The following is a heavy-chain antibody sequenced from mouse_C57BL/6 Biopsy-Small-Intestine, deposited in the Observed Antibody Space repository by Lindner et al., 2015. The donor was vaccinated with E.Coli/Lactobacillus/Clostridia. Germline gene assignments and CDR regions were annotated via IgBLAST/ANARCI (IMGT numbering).Heavy chain of an antibody. CDR2: ILPGSDST. Sequence: QLQESGAELMKPGASVKLSCKATGYTFTGYWIEWIKQRPGHGLEWIGEILPGSDSTNYNEKFKGKATFTADTSSNTAYMHLSSLSTEDSAIYYCARGGNYLDYWGQGTTLTVSS. CDR3: ARGGNYLDY. J-gene: IGHJ2*01. CDR1: GYTFTGYW. V-gene: IGHV1-9*01.